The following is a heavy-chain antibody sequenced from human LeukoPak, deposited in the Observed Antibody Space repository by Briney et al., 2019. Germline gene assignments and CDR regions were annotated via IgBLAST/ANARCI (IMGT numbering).Heavy chain of an antibody. CDR2: ISAYNGNT. J-gene: IGHJ5*02. CDR3: ARRNPIVTMVRGRYWFDP. Sequence: GASVKVSCKASGYTFTSYGISWVRQAPGQGLEWMGWISAYNGNTNYAQKLQGRVTMTTDTSTSTAYMELRSLGSDDTAVHYCARRNPIVTMVRGRYWFDPWGQGTLVTVSS. V-gene: IGHV1-18*04. D-gene: IGHD3-10*01. CDR1: GYTFTSYG.